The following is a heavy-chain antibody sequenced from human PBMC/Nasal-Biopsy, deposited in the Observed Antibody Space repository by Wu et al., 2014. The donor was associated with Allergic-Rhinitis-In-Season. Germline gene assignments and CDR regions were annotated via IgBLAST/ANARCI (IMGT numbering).Heavy chain of an antibody. D-gene: IGHD2/OR15-2a*01. CDR2: IKKDGSDK. CDR3: ARFLSLGY. J-gene: IGHJ4*02. CDR1: GLSVSSSY. Sequence: LRLSCAASGLSVSSSYMTWVRQAPGKGLEWVAYIKKDGSDKNYVDSVRGRFTISRDNAKNSLYLQLNSLRAEDTAIYYCARFLSLGYWGQGTLVTVSS. V-gene: IGHV3-7*01.